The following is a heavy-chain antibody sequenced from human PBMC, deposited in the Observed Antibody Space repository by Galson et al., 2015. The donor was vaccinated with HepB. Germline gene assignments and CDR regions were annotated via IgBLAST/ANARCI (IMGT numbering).Heavy chain of an antibody. CDR3: ARSFDSGNYYYYY. V-gene: IGHV1-69*06. D-gene: IGHD3-10*01. Sequence: SVKVSCKASGGTFSRHAIDWLRQAPGQGPEWMGGIIPMFGTPNYAQKFQGRVTITADKSTSTAYMDLSSLRSDDTAVYYCARSFDSGNYYYYYWGQGTLITVAS. J-gene: IGHJ4*02. CDR2: IIPMFGTP. CDR1: GGTFSRHA.